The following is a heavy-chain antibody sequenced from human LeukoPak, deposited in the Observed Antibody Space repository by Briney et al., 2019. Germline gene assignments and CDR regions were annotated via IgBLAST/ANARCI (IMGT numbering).Heavy chain of an antibody. D-gene: IGHD2-2*01. CDR2: IYHSGST. CDR3: ARGEIVPAALGAFDI. Sequence: PSQTLSLTCTVSGGSISSGGYYWSWIRQPPGKGLEWIGYIYHSGSTYYNPSLKSRVTISVDRSMNQFSLKLSSVTAADTAVYYCARGEIVPAALGAFDIWGQGTMVTVSS. V-gene: IGHV4-30-2*01. CDR1: GGSISSGGYY. J-gene: IGHJ3*02.